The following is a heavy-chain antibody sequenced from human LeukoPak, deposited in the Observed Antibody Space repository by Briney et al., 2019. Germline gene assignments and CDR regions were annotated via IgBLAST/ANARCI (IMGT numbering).Heavy chain of an antibody. CDR2: IFSSGST. CDR1: GFIVSSNY. Sequence: GGSLRLSCAASGFIVSSNYMSWVRQAPGKGLEWVSVIFSSGSTYYADSVKGRFTISRDNSKNTLYLQMNSLKTEDTAVYYCLTEAVRSSWYKYFDYWGQGTLVTVSS. CDR3: LTEAVRSSWYKYFDY. J-gene: IGHJ4*02. V-gene: IGHV3-53*01. D-gene: IGHD6-13*01.